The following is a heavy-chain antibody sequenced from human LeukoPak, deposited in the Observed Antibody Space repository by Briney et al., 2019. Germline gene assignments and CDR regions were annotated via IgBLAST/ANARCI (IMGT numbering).Heavy chain of an antibody. D-gene: IGHD6-19*01. Sequence: GGSLRLSCATSGFIFSSYGMYWARQAPGKGLEWVAVIWHDGSAGFYADSVKGRFSISRDDSKNTVYLQMNSLRAEDTALYYCAKDNRGGWSGYFDYWGQGVLVTVSS. CDR2: IWHDGSAG. CDR1: GFIFSSYG. V-gene: IGHV3-33*06. J-gene: IGHJ4*02. CDR3: AKDNRGGWSGYFDY.